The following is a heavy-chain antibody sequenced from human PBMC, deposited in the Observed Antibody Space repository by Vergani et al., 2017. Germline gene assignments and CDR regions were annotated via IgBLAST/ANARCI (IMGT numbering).Heavy chain of an antibody. CDR2: INPNSGGT. Sequence: QVQLVQSGAEVKKPGASVKVSCKASGYTFTGYYMHWVRQAPGQGLQWMGWINPNSGGTNYAQKFQGRVTMTRDTSISTAYMELSRLRSDDTAVYYCARXQGTVRVGSGSYYTDYYGMDVWGQGTTVTVSS. D-gene: IGHD3-10*01. J-gene: IGHJ6*02. CDR1: GYTFTGYY. V-gene: IGHV1-2*02. CDR3: ARXQGTVRVGSGSYYTDYYGMDV.